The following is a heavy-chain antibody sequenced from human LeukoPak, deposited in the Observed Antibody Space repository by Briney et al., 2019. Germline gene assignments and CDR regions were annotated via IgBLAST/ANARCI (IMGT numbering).Heavy chain of an antibody. CDR3: ARAGVTTVTTTDY. CDR2: INPSGGST. V-gene: IGHV1-46*01. D-gene: IGHD4-17*01. J-gene: IGHJ4*02. Sequence: ASVKVSCKASGYTFTSYYMHWVRQAPGQGLEWMGIINPSGGSTSYAQKFQGRVTMTRDTSTSTVYMELSRLRSDDTAVYYCARAGVTTVTTTDYWGQGTLVTVSS. CDR1: GYTFTSYY.